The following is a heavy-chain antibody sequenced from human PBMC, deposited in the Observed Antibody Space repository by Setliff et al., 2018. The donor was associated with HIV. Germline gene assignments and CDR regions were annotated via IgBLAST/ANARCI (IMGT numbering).Heavy chain of an antibody. CDR2: IYYSGST. CDR1: GGSFSDYY. D-gene: IGHD3-22*01. J-gene: IGHJ4*02. V-gene: IGHV4-34*01. CDR3: ASLPPLYDSSGYYFDY. Sequence: SETLSLTCAVYGGSFSDYYWTWIRQPPGKGLEWIGSIYYSGSTYYNPSLNSRATISVDASKNQFSLKLSSVTAADTAVYYCASLPPLYDSSGYYFDYWGQGTLVTVSS.